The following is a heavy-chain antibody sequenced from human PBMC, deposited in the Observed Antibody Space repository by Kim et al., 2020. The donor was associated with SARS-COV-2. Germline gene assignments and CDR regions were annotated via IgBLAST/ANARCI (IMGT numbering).Heavy chain of an antibody. D-gene: IGHD2-8*01. J-gene: IGHJ4*02. Sequence: GGSLRLSCGASGFTFSGYAMHWVRQGPGKGLEWMALISFDGDNNYYADSVKGRFTISSDNSKNTLYLEMISLRAEDTAVYYCVRDRSAYVWGFDYLGQG. CDR1: GFTFSGYA. CDR3: VRDRSAYVWGFDY. V-gene: IGHV3-30-3*01. CDR2: ISFDGDNN.